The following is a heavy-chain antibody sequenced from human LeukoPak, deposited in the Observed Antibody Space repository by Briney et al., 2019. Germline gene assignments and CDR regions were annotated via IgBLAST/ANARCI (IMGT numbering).Heavy chain of an antibody. D-gene: IGHD1-26*01. CDR2: IIPIFGTA. CDR3: ARERVVGYFDY. Sequence: GASVKVSCKASGYTFTSYGISWVRLAPGEGLEWMGGIIPIFGTANYAQKFQGRVTITADKSTSTAYMELSSLRSEDTAVYYCARERVVGYFDYWGQGTLVTVSS. CDR1: GYTFTSYG. J-gene: IGHJ4*02. V-gene: IGHV1-69*06.